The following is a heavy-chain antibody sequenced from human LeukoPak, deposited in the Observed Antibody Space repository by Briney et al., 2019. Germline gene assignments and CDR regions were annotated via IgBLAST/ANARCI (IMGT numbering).Heavy chain of an antibody. CDR2: IYYSGST. J-gene: IGHJ4*02. D-gene: IGHD3-10*01. CDR1: GGSISSYY. Sequence: SETLSLTCTVSGGSISSYYWSWIRQPPGKGLEWIGYIYYSGSTNCNPSLKSRVTISVDTSKNQFSLKLSSVTAADTAVYYCARDGYYGSGSYSPFDYWGQGTLVTVSS. V-gene: IGHV4-59*01. CDR3: ARDGYYGSGSYSPFDY.